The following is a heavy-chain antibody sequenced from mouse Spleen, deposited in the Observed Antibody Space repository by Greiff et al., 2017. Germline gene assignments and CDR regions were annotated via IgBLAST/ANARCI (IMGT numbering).Heavy chain of an antibody. CDR2: IDPSDSYT. Sequence: VKLQQPGAELVRPGTSVKLSCKASGYTFTSYWMHWVKQRPGQGLEWIGVIDPSDSYTNYNQKFKGKATLTVDTSSSTAYMQLSSLTSEDSAVYYCARDYDYPHWYFDVWGAGTTVTVSS. CDR1: GYTFTSYW. J-gene: IGHJ1*01. CDR3: ARDYDYPHWYFDV. V-gene: IGHV1-59*01. D-gene: IGHD2-4*01.